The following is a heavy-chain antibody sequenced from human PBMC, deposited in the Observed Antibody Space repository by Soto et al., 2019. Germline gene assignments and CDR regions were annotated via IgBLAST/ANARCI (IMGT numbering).Heavy chain of an antibody. J-gene: IGHJ6*02. CDR1: GGTFSSYA. V-gene: IGHV1-69*01. CDR3: ARGTVTTAPYYYYGMDV. CDR2: IIPIFGTA. Sequence: QVQLVQSGAEVKKPGSSVKVSCKASGGTFSSYAISWVRQAPGQGLEWMGGIIPIFGTANYAQKFQGRVTITPDESTRTAYMGLRSLRSEDTAVYYCARGTVTTAPYYYYGMDVWGQGTTVTVSS. D-gene: IGHD4-17*01.